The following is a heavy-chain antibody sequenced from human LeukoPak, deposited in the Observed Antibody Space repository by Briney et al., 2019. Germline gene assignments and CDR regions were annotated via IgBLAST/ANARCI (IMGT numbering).Heavy chain of an antibody. J-gene: IGHJ6*02. Sequence: GGSLRLSCAASGFTFSSYWMHWVRQAPGKGLVWVSRINSDGSSTSYADSVKGRFTISRDNAKNTLYLQMNSLRAEYTAVYYCARDTPLCSGGSCYPNLTFYYYYYYGMDVWGQGTTVTVSS. V-gene: IGHV3-74*01. CDR2: INSDGSST. CDR1: GFTFSSYW. D-gene: IGHD2-15*01. CDR3: ARDTPLCSGGSCYPNLTFYYYYYYGMDV.